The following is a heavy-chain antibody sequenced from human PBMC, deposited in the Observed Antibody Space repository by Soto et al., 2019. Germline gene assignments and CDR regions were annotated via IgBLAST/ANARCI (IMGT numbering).Heavy chain of an antibody. D-gene: IGHD6-13*01. V-gene: IGHV1-69*06. J-gene: IGHJ5*02. CDR1: GGTFSSYA. CDR2: IIPIFGTA. CDR3: ASGTRGIAEAGPYNWFDH. Sequence: QVQLVQSGAEVKKPGSSVKVSCKASGGTFSSYAIRWVRQAPGQVLEWMGGIIPIFGTANYAQKFQGRVTLTSEKTTSTAYMEVSSLRSEDTAVAYWASGTRGIAEAGPYNWFDHWGHGTLVTVSS.